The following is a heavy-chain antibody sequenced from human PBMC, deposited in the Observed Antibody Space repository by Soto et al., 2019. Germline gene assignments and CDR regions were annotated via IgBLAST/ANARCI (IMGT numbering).Heavy chain of an antibody. CDR1: GFTLNSHW. D-gene: IGHD3-16*02. Sequence: PWGSLRLSCAASGFTLNSHWMSFVRHSPGKWLEWVAHVNEDGTEKYHVGSVVGRFSISRDNAKNSLYLQMNSLRAEDTAVYYCAREKVAAVTVFDYWGQGTLVTVSS. CDR2: VNEDGTEK. J-gene: IGHJ4*02. CDR3: AREKVAAVTVFDY. V-gene: IGHV3-7*03.